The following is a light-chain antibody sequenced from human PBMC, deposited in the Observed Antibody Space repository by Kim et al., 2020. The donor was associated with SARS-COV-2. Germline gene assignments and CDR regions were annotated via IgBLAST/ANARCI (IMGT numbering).Light chain of an antibody. CDR1: QSVTSSR. V-gene: IGKV3-20*01. CDR2: GAS. J-gene: IGKJ4*01. CDR3: QQYGSSPLT. Sequence: EIVLTQSPGTLSLSPGERATLSCRASQSVTSSRLIWYQQKPGQAPRLLIYGASSRATGIPDRFSGSGSGTDFTLTINRLEPEDFAVYYCQQYGSSPLTFGGGTKVEI.